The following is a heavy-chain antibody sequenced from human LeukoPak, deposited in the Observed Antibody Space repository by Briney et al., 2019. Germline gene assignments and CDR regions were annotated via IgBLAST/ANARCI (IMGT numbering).Heavy chain of an antibody. Sequence: SETLSLTCAVPGGSFSDTYWSWIRQSPGKGPDWIGEITERGSTNYNPSLKSRVTISRVTSKNHFSLKVSSVTAADTAVYYCARGPITEDGTFHSPNAWGQGTLVTVSS. D-gene: IGHD1-1*01. CDR3: ARGPITEDGTFHSPNA. CDR1: GGSFSDTY. V-gene: IGHV4-34*01. J-gene: IGHJ5*02. CDR2: ITERGST.